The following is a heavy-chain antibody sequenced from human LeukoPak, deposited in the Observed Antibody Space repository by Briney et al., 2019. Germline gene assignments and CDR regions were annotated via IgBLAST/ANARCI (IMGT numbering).Heavy chain of an antibody. V-gene: IGHV4-59*01. D-gene: IGHD5-24*01. CDR1: GGSISSYY. CDR2: IYYSGST. CDR3: ARVREMATIRD. Sequence: PSETLSLTCTVSGGSISSYYWSWIRQPPRKGLEWIGYIYYSGSTNYNPSLKSRVTISVDTSKNQFSLKLSSVTAADTALYYCARVREMATIRDWGQGTLVTVSS. J-gene: IGHJ4*02.